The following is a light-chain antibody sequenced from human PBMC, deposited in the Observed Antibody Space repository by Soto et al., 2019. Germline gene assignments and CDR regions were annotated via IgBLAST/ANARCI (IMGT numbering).Light chain of an antibody. CDR2: EVS. Sequence: QSVLTQPPSASGSPGQSVSISCTGTSRDVGGNNYVSWYQQHPGKAPKLMIYEVSKRPSGVPDRFSGSKSGNTASLTVSGLQVEDEADYFCLSYAGSTNYVFGTGTKVTVL. CDR3: LSYAGSTNYV. V-gene: IGLV2-8*01. J-gene: IGLJ1*01. CDR1: SRDVGGNNY.